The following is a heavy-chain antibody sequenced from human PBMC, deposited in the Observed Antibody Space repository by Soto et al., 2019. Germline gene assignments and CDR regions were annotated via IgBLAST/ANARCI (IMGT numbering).Heavy chain of an antibody. J-gene: IGHJ6*02. CDR2: IKQDGSEK. D-gene: IGHD6-13*01. CDR3: ARAKRSSWWYYYYGMDV. Sequence: SGGSLRLSCAASGFTFSSYWMSWVRQAPGKWLEWVANIKQDGSEKYYVDSVKGRFTISRDNAKNSLYLQMNSLRAEDTAVYYCARAKRSSWWYYYYGMDVWGQGXTVTVYS. V-gene: IGHV3-7*01. CDR1: GFTFSSYW.